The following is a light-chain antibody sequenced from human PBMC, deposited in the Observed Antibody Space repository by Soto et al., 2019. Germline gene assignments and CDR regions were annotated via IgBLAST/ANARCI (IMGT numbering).Light chain of an antibody. CDR2: DAS. Sequence: DIQMTQSPSSLSASAGDRVTITCRATQNIRSSLNWYQQKPGKAPELLLYDASNLESGVPSRFSGSGSGTEFTLTISSLQTDDFATYYCQHYNSYSEAVGQGTKVDIK. CDR1: QNIRSS. V-gene: IGKV1-5*01. CDR3: QHYNSYSEA. J-gene: IGKJ1*01.